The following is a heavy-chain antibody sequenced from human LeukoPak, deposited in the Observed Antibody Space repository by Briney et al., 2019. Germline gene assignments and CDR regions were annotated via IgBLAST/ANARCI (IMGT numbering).Heavy chain of an antibody. J-gene: IGHJ5*02. V-gene: IGHV4-38-2*02. CDR1: GYSISSGYY. CDR2: IYHSGTT. CDR3: AREVST. D-gene: IGHD6-6*01. Sequence: SETLSLTCSVSGYSISSGYYWGWTRQPPGKGLEWIGNIYHSGTTYYNPSLKSRVTISVDTSKNQFSLKLSSVTAADTAIYYCAREVSTWGQGTLVTVSS.